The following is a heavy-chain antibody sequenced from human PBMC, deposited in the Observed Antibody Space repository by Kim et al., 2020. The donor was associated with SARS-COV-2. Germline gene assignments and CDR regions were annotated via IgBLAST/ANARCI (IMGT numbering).Heavy chain of an antibody. J-gene: IGHJ6*03. Sequence: SETLSLTCTVSGGSISSNDYYWDWIRQPPGKGLEWIGSISYSGRIYYNPSLKSRVTISVDTSKNQISLKLSSVTAADTGVYYCARGIFGVVIIPYYYYYMDVWGKGTTVTVSS. D-gene: IGHD3-3*01. V-gene: IGHV4-39*01. CDR3: ARGIFGVVIIPYYYYYMDV. CDR1: GGSISSNDYY. CDR2: ISYSGRI.